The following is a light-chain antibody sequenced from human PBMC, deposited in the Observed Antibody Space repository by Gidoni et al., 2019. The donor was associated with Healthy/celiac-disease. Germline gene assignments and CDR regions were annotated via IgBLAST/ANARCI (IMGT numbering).Light chain of an antibody. CDR2: AAS. CDR1: QSISSY. J-gene: IGKJ2*01. V-gene: IGKV1-39*01. Sequence: DIKMTKSPSSLSASVGDRVTITCRASQSISSYLNWYQQKPGKAPKLLIYAASILQSGVPSRFSGSVSGTDFTLTISSLQPEDFATYYCQQSYSTPRTFGQGTKLEIK. CDR3: QQSYSTPRT.